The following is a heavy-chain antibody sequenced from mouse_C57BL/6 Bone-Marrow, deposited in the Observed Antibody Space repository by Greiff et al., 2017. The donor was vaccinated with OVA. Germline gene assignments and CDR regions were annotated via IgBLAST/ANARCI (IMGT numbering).Heavy chain of an antibody. Sequence: QVQLQQSGPELVKPGASVKISCKASGYAFSSSWMNWVKQRPGKGLEWIGRIYPGDGDTNYNGKFKGKATLTADKSSSTAYMQLSSLTSEDSAVYFCASAQATLDDWGQGTTLTVSS. CDR2: IYPGDGDT. CDR1: GYAFSSSW. J-gene: IGHJ2*01. D-gene: IGHD3-2*02. V-gene: IGHV1-82*01. CDR3: ASAQATLDD.